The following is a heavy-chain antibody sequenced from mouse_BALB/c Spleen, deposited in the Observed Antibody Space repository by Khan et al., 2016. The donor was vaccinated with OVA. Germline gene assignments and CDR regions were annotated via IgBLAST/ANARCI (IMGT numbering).Heavy chain of an antibody. J-gene: IGHJ4*01. CDR1: GYTFTSYW. CDR2: ICPGSGSA. D-gene: IGHD1-1*01. V-gene: IGHV1S132*01. Sequence: QVQLQQSGHDLVKPGASVKLSCKAPGYTFTSYWINWIKQRLGQGPEWVGQICPGSGSAYYNEVFKDKATLTIDTTSTKAYIQLSSLSSVGSAVFFCASSNYYARSLYANDYSIPSTSATVSS. CDR3: ASSNYYARSLYANDY.